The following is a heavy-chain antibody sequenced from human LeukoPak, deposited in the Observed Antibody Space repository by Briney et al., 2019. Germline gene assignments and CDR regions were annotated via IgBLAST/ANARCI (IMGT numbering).Heavy chain of an antibody. CDR3: ARVIRNWPPNWLDP. CDR1: GGSISSYY. CDR2: IYYSGST. J-gene: IGHJ5*02. Sequence: SETLSLTCTVSGGSISSYYWSWIRQPPGKGLEWIGYIYYSGSTNYNPSLKSRVTISVDTSKNQFSLKLSSVTAADTAVYYCARVIRNWPPNWLDPWGQGTLVTVSS. V-gene: IGHV4-59*01.